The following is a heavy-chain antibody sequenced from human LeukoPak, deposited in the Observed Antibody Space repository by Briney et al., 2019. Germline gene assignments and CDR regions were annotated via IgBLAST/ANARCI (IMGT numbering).Heavy chain of an antibody. D-gene: IGHD3-22*01. CDR1: GFTFSSYS. V-gene: IGHV3-48*01. Sequence: GGSLRLSCAASGFTFSSYSMNWVRQAPGKGLEWVSYISSSSSTIYYADSVKGRFTISRDNAKNSLYLQMNSLRAEDTAVYYCARDPRLYDSSGYYIYWGQGTLVTVSS. J-gene: IGHJ4*02. CDR3: ARDPRLYDSSGYYIY. CDR2: ISSSSSTI.